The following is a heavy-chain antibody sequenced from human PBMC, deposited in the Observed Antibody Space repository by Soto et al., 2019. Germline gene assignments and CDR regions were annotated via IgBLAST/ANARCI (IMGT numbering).Heavy chain of an antibody. D-gene: IGHD1-26*01. V-gene: IGHV1-18*04. CDR3: AKGSRQYYFGN. J-gene: IGHJ4*02. CDR2: ISAYNGNT. CDR1: CYTFTSSG. Sequence: ASVKVSSKAPCYTFTSSGISCLRQSSGQELEWMGWISAYNGNTNYAQKLQGRVTMTTDTSTNTAYMHLRSLISDDTAVYYGAKGSRQYYFGNWGQGTLVTV.